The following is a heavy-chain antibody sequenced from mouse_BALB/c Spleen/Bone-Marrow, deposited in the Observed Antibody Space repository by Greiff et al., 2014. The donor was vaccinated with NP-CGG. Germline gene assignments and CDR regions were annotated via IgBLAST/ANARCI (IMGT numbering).Heavy chain of an antibody. J-gene: IGHJ4*01. V-gene: IGHV1S81*02. CDR1: GYTFTSYW. CDR2: INPSNGRT. D-gene: IGHD4-1*01. CDR3: SREESLGEAMDY. Sequence: VKLQESGAELVKPGASVKLSCKASGYTFTSYWMHWVKQRPGQGLEWIGEINPSNGRTNYSEKFKSKATLTLDKSSSTAYMQLSSLTSEDSAVYYCSREESLGEAMDYWGQGTSVTVSS.